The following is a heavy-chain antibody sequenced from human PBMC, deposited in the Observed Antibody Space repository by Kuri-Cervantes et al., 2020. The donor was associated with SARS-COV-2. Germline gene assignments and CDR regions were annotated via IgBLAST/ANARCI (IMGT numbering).Heavy chain of an antibody. D-gene: IGHD3-10*01. CDR2: IIPIFGAA. CDR3: ARSYGSGSYSDY. CDR1: GGTFSSFL. J-gene: IGHJ4*02. Sequence: SVKVSCKAIGGTFSSFLFSWVRQAPGQGLEWVGGIIPIFGAANFAQKFQGRVTITADEATSTAYMELSSLRSEDTAVYYCARSYGSGSYSDYWGQGTLVTVSS. V-gene: IGHV1-69*13.